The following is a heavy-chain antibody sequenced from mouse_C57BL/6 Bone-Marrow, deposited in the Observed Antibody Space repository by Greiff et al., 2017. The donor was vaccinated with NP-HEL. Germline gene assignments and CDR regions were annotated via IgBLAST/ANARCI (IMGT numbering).Heavy chain of an antibody. CDR1: GYTFTSYW. V-gene: IGHV1-50*01. D-gene: IGHD3-2*02. J-gene: IGHJ4*01. Sequence: QVQLQQPGAELVKPGASVKLSCKASGYTFTSYWMQWVKQRPGQGLEWIGEIDPSDSYTNYNQKFKGKATLTVDTSSSTAYMQLSSLTSEDSAVYYCARDSSCFPYYAMDYWGQGTSVTVSS. CDR2: IDPSDSYT. CDR3: ARDSSCFPYYAMDY.